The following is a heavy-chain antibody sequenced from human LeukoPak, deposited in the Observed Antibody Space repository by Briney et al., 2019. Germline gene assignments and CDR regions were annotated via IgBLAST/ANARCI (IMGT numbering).Heavy chain of an antibody. CDR2: IYGDGSST. CDR1: GFTFSSYW. V-gene: IGHV3-74*01. CDR3: ARDRSSLGLWFGELRN. J-gene: IGHJ4*02. D-gene: IGHD3-10*01. Sequence: PGGALRLSCAASGFTFSSYWMHWVRQAPGKGLVWVSRIYGDGSSTNYGDSVKGRFTISRDNAKNTLYLQMNSLRAEDTAVYYCARDRSSLGLWFGELRNWGQGTLVTVSS.